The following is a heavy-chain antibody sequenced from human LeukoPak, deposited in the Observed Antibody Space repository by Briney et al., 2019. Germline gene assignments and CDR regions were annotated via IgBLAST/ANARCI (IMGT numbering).Heavy chain of an antibody. CDR2: IYYSGST. Sequence: PSETLSLTCTVSGGSISSSSYYWGWIRQPPGKGLEWIGSIYYSGSTYYNPSLKSRVTISVDTSKNQFSLKLSSVTAADTAVYYCARVIVPAAMYGIINQDNWFDPWGQGTLVTVSS. J-gene: IGHJ5*02. D-gene: IGHD2-2*01. CDR1: GGSISSSSYY. CDR3: ARVIVPAAMYGIINQDNWFDP. V-gene: IGHV4-39*01.